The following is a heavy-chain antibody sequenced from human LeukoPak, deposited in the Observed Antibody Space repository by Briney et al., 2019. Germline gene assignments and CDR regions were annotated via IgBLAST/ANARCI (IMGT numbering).Heavy chain of an antibody. D-gene: IGHD1-26*01. Sequence: SETLSLTCTVSGDSISSYYWSWIRQPAGKGLEWIGRIYTNDNTNYNPSLKSRVTMSVDTPKNQFSLKLSSVTAADAAVYYCARDSGTWFDPWGQGSLVTVSS. J-gene: IGHJ5*02. V-gene: IGHV4-4*07. CDR2: IYTNDNT. CDR3: ARDSGTWFDP. CDR1: GDSISSYY.